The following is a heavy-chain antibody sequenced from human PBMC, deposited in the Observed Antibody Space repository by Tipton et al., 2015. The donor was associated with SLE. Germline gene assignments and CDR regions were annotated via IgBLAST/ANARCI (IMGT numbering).Heavy chain of an antibody. Sequence: TLSLTCTVSGDSISSSSYYWGWIRQPPGKGLEWIGYIHHSGSTNYNPSLKSRVTISVDTSKNQFSLKLNSVTSADTAVYYCARDSLNWGSYYHGIDVWGQGTTVTVSS. CDR2: IHHSGST. CDR1: GDSISSSSYY. D-gene: IGHD7-27*01. CDR3: ARDSLNWGSYYHGIDV. J-gene: IGHJ6*02. V-gene: IGHV4-61*01.